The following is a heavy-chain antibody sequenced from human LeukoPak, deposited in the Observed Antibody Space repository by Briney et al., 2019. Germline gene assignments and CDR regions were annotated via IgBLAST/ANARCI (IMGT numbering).Heavy chain of an antibody. V-gene: IGHV4-39*01. CDR2: IYYSGST. D-gene: IGHD5-24*01. Sequence: SETLSLTCTVSGGSISSSSYYWGWIRQPPGKGLEWIGSIYYSGSTYYNPSLKSRVTISVDTSKNQFSLKLSSVTAADTAVYYCARLGRDGYNVFDYWGQGTLVTVSS. J-gene: IGHJ4*02. CDR1: GGSISSSSYY. CDR3: ARLGRDGYNVFDY.